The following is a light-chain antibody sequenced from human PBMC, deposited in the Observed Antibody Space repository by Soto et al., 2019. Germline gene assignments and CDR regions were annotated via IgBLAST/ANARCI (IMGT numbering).Light chain of an antibody. J-gene: IGLJ2*01. V-gene: IGLV2-8*01. Sequence: QSALTQPPSASGSPGQSVTISCTGTSGDVGYYNFVSWYQQHPGKPPKLMLYEVTKRPSGVPDRFSGSQSGNTASLTVSGLQAEDEADYYCSSYAGDNSVVFGGGIKLTVL. CDR1: SGDVGYYNF. CDR3: SSYAGDNSVV. CDR2: EVT.